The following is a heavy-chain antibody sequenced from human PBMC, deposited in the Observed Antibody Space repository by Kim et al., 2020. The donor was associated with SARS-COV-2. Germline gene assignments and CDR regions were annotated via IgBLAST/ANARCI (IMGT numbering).Heavy chain of an antibody. D-gene: IGHD6-13*01. Sequence: ASVKVSCKASGYTFTGYYMNWVRQAPGQGLEWMGWINPNSGGTNYAQKFQGRVTMTRDTSISTAYMELSRLRSDDTAVYYCARDAGSSWYYAFDIWGHGTMVTVSS. J-gene: IGHJ3*02. CDR1: GYTFTGYY. V-gene: IGHV1-2*02. CDR3: ARDAGSSWYYAFDI. CDR2: INPNSGGT.